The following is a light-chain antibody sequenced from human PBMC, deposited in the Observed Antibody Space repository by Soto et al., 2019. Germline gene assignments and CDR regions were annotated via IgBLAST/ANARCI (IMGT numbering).Light chain of an antibody. CDR2: EVS. CDR1: TSDVGAYNY. V-gene: IGLV2-14*01. J-gene: IGLJ1*01. Sequence: QSALTQPASVSGSPGQSITISCTGSTSDVGAYNYVSWYKHHPGQAPQLMIYEVSNRPPGVSNRFSGSKSGNTASLTISGLQADDEGDYYCSSKTSSSSPFVFGTGTKLTVL. CDR3: SSKTSSSSPFV.